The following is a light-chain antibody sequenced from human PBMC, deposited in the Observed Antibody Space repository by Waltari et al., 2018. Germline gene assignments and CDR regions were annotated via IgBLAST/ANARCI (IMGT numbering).Light chain of an antibody. CDR3: QKYVRLPAT. Sequence: EIVLTQSPGTLSLSTGETATLSCRASQSVSRALAWYQQKPGQAPRLLIYDASTRATGIPDRFSGSGSGTDFSLTISRLEPEDFAVYYCQKYVRLPATFGQGTKVEIK. V-gene: IGKV3-20*01. CDR1: QSVSRA. J-gene: IGKJ1*01. CDR2: DAS.